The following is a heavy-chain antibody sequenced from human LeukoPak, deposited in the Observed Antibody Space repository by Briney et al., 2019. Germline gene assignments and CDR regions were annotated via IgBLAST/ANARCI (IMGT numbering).Heavy chain of an antibody. CDR2: ISSSSSYT. J-gene: IGHJ6*02. V-gene: IGHV3-21*05. D-gene: IGHD3-9*01. CDR1: GFTFSSYA. CDR3: ARSEPYYDILTGYYSYYYYGMDV. Sequence: GGSLRLSCAASGFTFSSYAMSWVRQAPGKGLEWVSYISSSSSYTNYADSVKGRFTISRDNAKNSLYLQMNSLRAEDTAVYYCARSEPYYDILTGYYSYYYYGMDVWGQGTTVTVSS.